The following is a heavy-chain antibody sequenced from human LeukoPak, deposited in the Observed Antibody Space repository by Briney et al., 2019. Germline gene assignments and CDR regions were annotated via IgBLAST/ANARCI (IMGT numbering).Heavy chain of an antibody. Sequence: GGSLRLSCAASGFTFTSYSMNWVRQAPGKGLEWVSAITDAVGSTHYADSVKGRFTISSDNSKNTVYLQMNSLRPEDMAVYYCAKEIFSGLLYIDYWGQGTLVTVSS. J-gene: IGHJ4*02. CDR1: GFTFTSYS. V-gene: IGHV3-23*01. D-gene: IGHD5-12*01. CDR2: ITDAVGST. CDR3: AKEIFSGLLYIDY.